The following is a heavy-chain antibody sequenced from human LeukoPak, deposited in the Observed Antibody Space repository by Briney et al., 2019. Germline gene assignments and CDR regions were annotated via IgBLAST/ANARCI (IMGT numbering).Heavy chain of an antibody. CDR2: INHSGST. D-gene: IGHD3-10*01. Sequence: PSENLSCTGAVYGGSCSSYCWSWIRQRPGKELEWMGEINHSGSTNDNPSLMSRVTISVDTSKNPFSVKLSSVTAADTAVYYCARRYGSGSSGTFDYWGQGTPVTVSS. CDR1: GGSCSSYC. CDR3: ARRYGSGSSGTFDY. V-gene: IGHV4-34*01. J-gene: IGHJ4*02.